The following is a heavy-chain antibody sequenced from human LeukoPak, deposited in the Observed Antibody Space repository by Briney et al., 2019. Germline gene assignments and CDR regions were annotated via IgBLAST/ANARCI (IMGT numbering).Heavy chain of an antibody. D-gene: IGHD3-3*01. CDR2: IYSGGDT. CDR1: GFTVSSNF. Sequence: GGSLRLSCAASGFTVSSNFMTWVRQAPGKGLEWVSIIYSGGDTYYADSVKGRFTISRDNSKNTLYLQMNSLRAEDTAVYYCAKGPEAISPYYWGQGTLVTVSS. CDR3: AKGPEAISPYY. J-gene: IGHJ4*02. V-gene: IGHV3-66*02.